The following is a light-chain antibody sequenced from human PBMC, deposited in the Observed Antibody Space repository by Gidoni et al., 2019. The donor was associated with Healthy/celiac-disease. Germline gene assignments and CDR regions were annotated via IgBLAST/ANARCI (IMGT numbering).Light chain of an antibody. CDR3: QQYNNWPLYT. CDR2: GAS. CDR1: PSVSSN. Sequence: EIVLSQSLATLSVSPGERATLSCRASPSVSSNLAWYQQKPGQAPRLLIYGASTRATGIPARLRGSGSGTELTLSISSLQSEDFAVYYCQQYNNWPLYTFXQXTKLXIK. J-gene: IGKJ2*01. V-gene: IGKV3-15*01.